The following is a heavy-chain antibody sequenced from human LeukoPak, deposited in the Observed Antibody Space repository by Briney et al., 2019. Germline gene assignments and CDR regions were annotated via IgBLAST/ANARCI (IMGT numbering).Heavy chain of an antibody. V-gene: IGHV1-18*01. CDR3: ARALDYGDYVDAFDI. CDR2: ISAYNGNT. J-gene: IGHJ3*02. CDR1: GYTFTSYG. D-gene: IGHD4-17*01. Sequence: ASVKVSCKASGYTFTSYGISWVRQAPGQGLEWMGWISAYNGNTNYAQKLQGRVTMTTDTSTSTAYMELRSLRSDDTAVYYCARALDYGDYVDAFDIWGQGTTVTVSS.